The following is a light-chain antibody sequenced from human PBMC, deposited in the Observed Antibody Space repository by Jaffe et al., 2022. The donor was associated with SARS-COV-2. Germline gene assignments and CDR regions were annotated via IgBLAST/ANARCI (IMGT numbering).Light chain of an antibody. Sequence: QSALTQPASVSGSPGQSITISCTETSSAVGSYNLVSWYQQHPGKAPKLMIYEDSKRPSGVSDRFSGSKSGDTASLTISGLQAEDEADYYCCTYAGSWVFGGGTKLTAL. J-gene: IGLJ3*02. CDR2: EDS. CDR1: SSAVGSYNL. CDR3: CTYAGSWV. V-gene: IGLV2-23*01.